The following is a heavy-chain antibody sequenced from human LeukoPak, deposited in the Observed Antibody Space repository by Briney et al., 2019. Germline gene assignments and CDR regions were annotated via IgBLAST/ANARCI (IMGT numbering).Heavy chain of an antibody. J-gene: IGHJ3*02. CDR3: ARDRGGEDSREAFDI. D-gene: IGHD3-16*01. V-gene: IGHV4-4*02. CDR1: GGSISSSNW. Sequence: SETLSLTCAVSGGSISSSNWWSWVRQPPGKGLEWIGEIYHSGSTNYNPSLKSRVTISVDKSKNQFSLKLSSVTAADTAVYYCARDRGGEDSREAFDIWGQGTMVTVSS. CDR2: IYHSGST.